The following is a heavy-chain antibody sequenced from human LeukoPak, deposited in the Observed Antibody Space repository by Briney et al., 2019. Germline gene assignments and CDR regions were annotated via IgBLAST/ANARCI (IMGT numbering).Heavy chain of an antibody. V-gene: IGHV4-59*01. D-gene: IGHD3-22*01. CDR2: IDYSGNT. CDR3: ARWYYDSSGYRYFDY. CDR1: GGSISSYY. J-gene: IGHJ4*02. Sequence: SETLSLTCTVSGGSISSYYWSWIRQPPGKGLEWIGNIDYSGNTKYNPSLKSRVTISVDTSKNQFSLKLSSVTAADTAVYYCARWYYDSSGYRYFDYWGQGTLVTVSS.